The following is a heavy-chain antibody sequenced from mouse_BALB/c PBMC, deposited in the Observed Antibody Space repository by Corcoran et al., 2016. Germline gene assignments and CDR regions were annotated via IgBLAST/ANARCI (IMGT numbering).Heavy chain of an antibody. J-gene: IGHJ3*01. CDR3: ARAEDGYSAWFAY. D-gene: IGHD2-3*01. Sequence: EVQLQQSGPELVKPGASVKISCKASGYTFTDYNMHWVKQSHGKRLEWIGYIYPYNGGTGYNQKFKSKATLTVDNSSSTAYMELRSLTSEDSAVYYCARAEDGYSAWFAYWGQGTLVTVSA. CDR2: IYPYNGGT. V-gene: IGHV1S29*02. CDR1: GYTFTDYN.